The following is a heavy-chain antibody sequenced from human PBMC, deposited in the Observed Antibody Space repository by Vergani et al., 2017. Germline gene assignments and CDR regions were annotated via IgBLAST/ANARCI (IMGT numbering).Heavy chain of an antibody. Sequence: VQLQESGPGLVKPSETLSLTCTVSGGSISSYYWSWIRQPPGKGLEWIGYIYYSGSTNYNPSLKSRVTISVDTSKNPLPLKVSSGTAADTAVYYWARRVIGAFYIWGQGTMVTVSS. CDR1: GGSISSYY. CDR2: IYYSGST. D-gene: IGHD3-16*01. CDR3: ARRVIGAFYI. V-gene: IGHV4-59*08. J-gene: IGHJ3*02.